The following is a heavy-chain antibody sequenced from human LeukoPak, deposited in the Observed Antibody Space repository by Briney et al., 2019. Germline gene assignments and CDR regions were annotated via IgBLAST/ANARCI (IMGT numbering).Heavy chain of an antibody. CDR3: ATGVRGYNSALDY. CDR1: GFTFCNYY. CDR2: ISSGSSYI. V-gene: IGHV3-21*01. J-gene: IGHJ4*02. Sequence: GGSLRLSCAASGFTFCNYYMNWVRQAPGKGLEWVSSISSGSSYIYYADSLKGRFTISRDNAKNSLYLQMNSLRAEDTAVYYCATGVRGYNSALDYWGQGTLVTVSP. D-gene: IGHD6-19*01.